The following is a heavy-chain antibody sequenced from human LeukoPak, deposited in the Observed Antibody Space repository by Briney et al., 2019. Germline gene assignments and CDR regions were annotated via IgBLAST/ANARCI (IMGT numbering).Heavy chain of an antibody. Sequence: SETLSLTCGVSGGSLTGYYWSWIRQPPGKGLEWIGEINHSGSTKYNPSLESRVSISLDTSKNHFSLRLSSVTAADTAVYYCARRVAFDIWGQGTMVTVSS. CDR3: ARRVAFDI. V-gene: IGHV4-34*01. CDR2: INHSGST. J-gene: IGHJ3*02. CDR1: GGSLTGYY.